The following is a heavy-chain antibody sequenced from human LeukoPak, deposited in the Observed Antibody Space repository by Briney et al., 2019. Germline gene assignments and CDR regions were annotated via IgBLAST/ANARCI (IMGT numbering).Heavy chain of an antibody. CDR1: GFTFSSYS. J-gene: IGHJ4*02. Sequence: GGSLRLSCAASGFTFSSYSMNWVRQAPGKGLEWVSSISSSSSYIYYADSVKGRFTISRDNAKNSLYLQMNSLRAEDTAVYYCARVFRLYDSSGYWGITNDYWGQGTLVTVSS. D-gene: IGHD3-22*01. CDR2: ISSSSSYI. V-gene: IGHV3-21*01. CDR3: ARVFRLYDSSGYWGITNDY.